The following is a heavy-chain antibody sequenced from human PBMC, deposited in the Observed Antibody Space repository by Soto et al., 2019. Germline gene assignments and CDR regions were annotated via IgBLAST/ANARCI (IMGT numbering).Heavy chain of an antibody. D-gene: IGHD5-12*01. CDR3: ARDRATISRRYFQH. Sequence: ASVKVSCKDSGYTYTSYGISWVRQAPGQGLEWMGWISAYNGNTNYAQKLQGRVTMTTDTSTSTAYMELRSLRSDDTAVYYCARDRATISRRYFQHWGQGTLVTVSS. V-gene: IGHV1-18*01. CDR1: GYTYTSYG. CDR2: ISAYNGNT. J-gene: IGHJ1*01.